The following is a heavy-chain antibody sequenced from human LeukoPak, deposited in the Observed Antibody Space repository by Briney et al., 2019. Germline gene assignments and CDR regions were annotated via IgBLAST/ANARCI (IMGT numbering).Heavy chain of an antibody. V-gene: IGHV3-21*01. Sequence: GGSQRLSCAASGFTFSSYSMNWVRQAPGKGLEWVSSISSSSSYIYYADSVKGRFTISRDNAKNSLYLQMNSLRAEDTAVYYCARVGEWEPIDYWGQGTLVTVSS. CDR1: GFTFSSYS. CDR3: ARVGEWEPIDY. J-gene: IGHJ4*02. CDR2: ISSSSSYI. D-gene: IGHD1-26*01.